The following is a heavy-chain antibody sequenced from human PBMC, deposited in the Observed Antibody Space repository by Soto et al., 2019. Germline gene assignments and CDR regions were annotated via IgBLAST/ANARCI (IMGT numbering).Heavy chain of an antibody. J-gene: IGHJ4*02. CDR1: GFTFSSYS. Sequence: QVQLVESGGGVVQPGRYLRLPCAGSGFTFSSYSMHWVRQAPGKGLEWMASISNDGGKKYYADSVKGRFTISRDNSKNTLYLQMNRLRTEDPSRYYCASEYSFAYGPDFVHWGQGTLVTVSS. D-gene: IGHD5-18*01. V-gene: IGHV3-30*03. CDR2: ISNDGGKK. CDR3: ASEYSFAYGPDFVH.